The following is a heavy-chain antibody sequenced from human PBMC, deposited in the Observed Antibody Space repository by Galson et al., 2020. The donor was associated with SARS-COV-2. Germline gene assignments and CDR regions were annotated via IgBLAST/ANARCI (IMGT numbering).Heavy chain of an antibody. CDR2: IYYIENTNYNPSLSGST. CDR1: GGSIGSYY. Sequence: SETLSLTCSVSGGSIGSYYWSWIRQPPGEGLEWIGYIYYIENTNYNPSLSGSTSYNPSLKSRVTISVDTSKNQFSLKLSSVTAADTAVYYCARGSSSTSPTDYWGQGTLVSVSS. D-gene: IGHD2-2*01. V-gene: IGHV4-59*12. CDR3: ARGSSSTSPTDY. J-gene: IGHJ4*02.